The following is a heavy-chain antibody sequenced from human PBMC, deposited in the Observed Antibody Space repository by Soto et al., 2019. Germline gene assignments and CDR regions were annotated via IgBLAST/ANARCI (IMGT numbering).Heavy chain of an antibody. V-gene: IGHV3-11*01. CDR1: GFTFSDYY. CDR3: ARFCPEGFVVDY. D-gene: IGHD3-3*01. J-gene: IGHJ4*02. CDR2: ISSSGSTI. Sequence: QVQLVESGGGLVKPGGSLRLSCAASGFTFSDYYMSWIRQAPGKGLEWVAYISSSGSTIYYSDYVKGRLIISGYNAKSSLYLQMNSLRAEDTAVYYCARFCPEGFVVDYWGQGTMVTVSS.